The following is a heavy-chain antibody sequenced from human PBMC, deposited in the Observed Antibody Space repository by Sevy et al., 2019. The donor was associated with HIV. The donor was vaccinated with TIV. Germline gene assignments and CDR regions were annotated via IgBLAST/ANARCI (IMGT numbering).Heavy chain of an antibody. CDR3: ARDKEIHNWFDP. CDR1: GDSISSNNW. Sequence: SETLSLTCAVSGDSISSNNWWSWVRQPPGKGLEWIAEIFPSGNTNYNPSLKSRVTISVDKSKNQFSLNLSSVTAADTAVYYCARDKEIHNWFDPWGQGTLVTVSS. CDR2: IFPSGNT. D-gene: IGHD5-18*01. V-gene: IGHV4-4*02. J-gene: IGHJ5*01.